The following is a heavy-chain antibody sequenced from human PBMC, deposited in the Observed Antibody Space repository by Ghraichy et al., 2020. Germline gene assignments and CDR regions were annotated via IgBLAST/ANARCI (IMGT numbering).Heavy chain of an antibody. Sequence: ASVKVSCKVSGYTLTELSMHWVRQAPGKGLEWMGGFDPEDGETIYAQKFQGRVTMTEDTSTDTAYMELSSLRSEDTAVYYCVGITGTRKEFDPWGQGTLVTVSS. D-gene: IGHD1-7*01. CDR2: FDPEDGET. V-gene: IGHV1-24*01. CDR3: VGITGTRKEFDP. J-gene: IGHJ5*02. CDR1: GYTLTELS.